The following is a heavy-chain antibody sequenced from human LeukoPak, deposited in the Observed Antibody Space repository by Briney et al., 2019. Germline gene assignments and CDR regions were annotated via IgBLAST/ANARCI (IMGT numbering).Heavy chain of an antibody. CDR2: INYSGST. D-gene: IGHD6-19*01. CDR1: GGSISNSYYY. V-gene: IGHV4-39*01. CDR3: ARLGSGWLVHGWFDP. Sequence: SETLSLTCTVSGGSISNSYYYWGWIRQPPGKGLAWIGSINYSGSTYYNPSLKSRVTISIDTSKNRFSLKLSSVTAADTAVYYCARLGSGWLVHGWFDPWGQGTLVTVSS. J-gene: IGHJ5*02.